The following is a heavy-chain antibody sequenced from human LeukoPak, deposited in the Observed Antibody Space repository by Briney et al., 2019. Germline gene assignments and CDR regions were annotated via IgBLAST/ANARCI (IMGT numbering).Heavy chain of an antibody. CDR1: GFTFSSYS. V-gene: IGHV3-48*01. J-gene: IGHJ4*02. CDR3: ARDSGDTGGSGSYYNLYNDY. Sequence: GGSLRLSCAASGFTFSSYSMNWVRQAPGKGLEWVSYISSSSSTIYYADSVKGRFTISRDNAKNSLYLQMNSLRAEDTAVYYCARDSGDTGGSGSYYNLYNDYWGQGTLVTVSS. D-gene: IGHD3-10*01. CDR2: ISSSSSTI.